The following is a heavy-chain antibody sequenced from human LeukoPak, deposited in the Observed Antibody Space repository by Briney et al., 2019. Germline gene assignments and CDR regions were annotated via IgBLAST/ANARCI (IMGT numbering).Heavy chain of an antibody. Sequence: PGGSLRLSCAASGFTFSSYAMSWVRQAPGKGLEWVSAISGSGGSTYYADSVKGRFITSRDNSKNTLYLQMSSLRAEDTAVYYCASPGDVFDIWGQGTMVTVSS. CDR2: ISGSGGST. V-gene: IGHV3-23*01. J-gene: IGHJ3*02. CDR3: ASPGDVFDI. CDR1: GFTFSSYA.